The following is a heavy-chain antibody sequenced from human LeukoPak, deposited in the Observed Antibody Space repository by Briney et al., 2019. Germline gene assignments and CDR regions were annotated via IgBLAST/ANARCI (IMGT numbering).Heavy chain of an antibody. V-gene: IGHV3-21*01. CDR2: ISSSSSYI. D-gene: IGHD2-2*01. Sequence: GGSLRLSCAASGFTFSSYSMNWVRQAPGKGLEWVSSISSSSSYIYYADSVKGRFTISRDNAKNSLYLQMSSLRAEDTAVYYCARADRCQLPGGYWGQGTLVTVSS. CDR1: GFTFSSYS. J-gene: IGHJ4*02. CDR3: ARADRCQLPGGY.